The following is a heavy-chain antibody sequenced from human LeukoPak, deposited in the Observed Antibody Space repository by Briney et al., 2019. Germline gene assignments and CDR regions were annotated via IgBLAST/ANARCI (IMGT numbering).Heavy chain of an antibody. J-gene: IGHJ6*03. CDR1: GFTFSSYG. V-gene: IGHV3-23*01. CDR2: ISGSGGST. CDR3: ARGLLESSGWYGYYYYYMDV. D-gene: IGHD6-19*01. Sequence: GGSLRLSCAASGFTFSSYGMSWVRQAPGKGLEWVSAISGSGGSTHYADSVKGRFTISRDNAKNSLYLQMNSLRAEDTAVYYYARGLLESSGWYGYYYYYMDVWGKGTTVTVSS.